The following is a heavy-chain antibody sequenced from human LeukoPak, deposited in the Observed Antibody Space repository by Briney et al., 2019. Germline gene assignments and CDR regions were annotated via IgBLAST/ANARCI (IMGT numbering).Heavy chain of an antibody. Sequence: GGCLKLSCAASGFTFSGSAMHWVRQASGKGLEWVGRIRSKANSYATAYAASVKGRFTISRDDSKNTAYLQMNSLKTEDTAVYYCTRHAEGYRGYDPTDYWGQGTLAAVSS. J-gene: IGHJ4*02. CDR1: GFTFSGSA. CDR3: TRHAEGYRGYDPTDY. V-gene: IGHV3-73*01. CDR2: IRSKANSYAT. D-gene: IGHD5-12*01.